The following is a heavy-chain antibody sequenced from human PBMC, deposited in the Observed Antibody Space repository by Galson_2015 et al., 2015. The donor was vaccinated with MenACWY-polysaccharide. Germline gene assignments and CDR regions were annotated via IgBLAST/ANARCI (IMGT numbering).Heavy chain of an antibody. D-gene: IGHD3-10*01. CDR2: IHSTGST. J-gene: IGHJ2*01. V-gene: IGHV4-61*02. CDR3: ASLKTGLYGSGTNYFTDWYFEV. CDR1: GGSISSGSYY. Sequence: TLSLTCTVSGGSISSGSYYWSWIRQPAGKRLEWIGRIHSTGSTNYNPSLKSRVTISLDTSAKQISLDLDSVTAADTAVYYCASLKTGLYGSGTNYFTDWYFEVWGRGTLVTVSS.